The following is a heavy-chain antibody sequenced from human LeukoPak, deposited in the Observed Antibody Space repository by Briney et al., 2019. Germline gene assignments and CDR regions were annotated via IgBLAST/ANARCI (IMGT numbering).Heavy chain of an antibody. J-gene: IGHJ4*02. CDR2: IRSKAYGGTT. D-gene: IGHD4-17*01. CDR1: GFTVSTNY. Sequence: GGSLRLSCAASGFTVSTNYMSWVRQAPGKGLEWVAFIRSKAYGGTTEYAASVKGRFTISREDSKSIAYLQMNSLKTEDTAVYYCTGTVDYGDYAVGAMDYWGQGTLVTVSS. CDR3: TGTVDYGDYAVGAMDY. V-gene: IGHV3-49*04.